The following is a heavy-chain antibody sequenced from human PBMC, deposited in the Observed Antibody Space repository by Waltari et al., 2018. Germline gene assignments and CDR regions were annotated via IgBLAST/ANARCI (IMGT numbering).Heavy chain of an antibody. CDR1: GYSFMSYD. V-gene: IGHV1-8*01. J-gene: IGHJ3*02. Sequence: QVQLVQSGAEVKKPGASVKVSCKASGYSFMSYDINWVRQATGQGLEWMGWMNPKNGDPGDAQNFQGRVTMTRNTSISTAYMELSSLRSEDTAVYYCARDINSGSLDAFDIWGLGTMVTVSS. D-gene: IGHD3-10*01. CDR3: ARDINSGSLDAFDI. CDR2: MNPKNGDP.